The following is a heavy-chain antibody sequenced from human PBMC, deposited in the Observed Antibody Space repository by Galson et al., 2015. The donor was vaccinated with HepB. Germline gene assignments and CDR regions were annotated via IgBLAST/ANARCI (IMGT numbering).Heavy chain of an antibody. Sequence: SVKVSCKASGSSFSNYGFIWVRQAPGQGLEWMGWISVYNGNTDYAQKVQDRVTMTTDRSTRSAYMELRSLRSDDTAVYYCARYSSSLYSYAMDVWGQGTTATVSS. CDR1: GSSFSNYG. J-gene: IGHJ6*02. V-gene: IGHV1-18*04. D-gene: IGHD6-6*01. CDR3: ARYSSSLYSYAMDV. CDR2: ISVYNGNT.